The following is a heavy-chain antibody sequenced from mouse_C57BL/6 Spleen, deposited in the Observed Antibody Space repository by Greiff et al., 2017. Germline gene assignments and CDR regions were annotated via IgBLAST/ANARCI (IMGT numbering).Heavy chain of an antibody. Sequence: QVQLQQSGAELVKPGASVKISCKASGYAFSSYWMNWVKQRPGKGLEWIGQIYPGDGDTNYNGKFKGKATLNADKSSSTAYMQLSSLTSEDSAVYFWARRASFYYAMDYWGQGTSVTVSS. D-gene: IGHD3-1*01. J-gene: IGHJ4*01. V-gene: IGHV1-80*01. CDR1: GYAFSSYW. CDR2: IYPGDGDT. CDR3: ARRASFYYAMDY.